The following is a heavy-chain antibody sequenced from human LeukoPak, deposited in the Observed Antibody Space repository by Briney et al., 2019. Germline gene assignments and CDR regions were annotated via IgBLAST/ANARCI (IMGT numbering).Heavy chain of an antibody. J-gene: IGHJ4*02. CDR1: GFTFSSYG. V-gene: IGHV3-30*03. Sequence: GRSLRLSCAASGFTFSSYGMLWVRQAPGKGLEWVAVISYDGSNKYYADSVKGRFTISRDNSKNTLYLQMNSLRAEDTAVYYCASTQGGQGTLVTVSS. CDR3: ASTQ. CDR2: ISYDGSNK.